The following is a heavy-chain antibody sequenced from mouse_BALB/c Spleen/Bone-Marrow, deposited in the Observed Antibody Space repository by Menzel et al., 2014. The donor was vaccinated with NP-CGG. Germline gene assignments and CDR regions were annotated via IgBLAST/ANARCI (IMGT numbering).Heavy chain of an antibody. V-gene: IGHV4-1*02. CDR3: ARPDYYGYLNY. CDR1: GFDFSRYW. Sequence: EVKLEESGGGLVQPGGSLKLSCAASGFDFSRYWMSWVRQAPGKGLEWIGEINPDSRTINYSPSLKDKFIISRDNAKNTLVLRLNKVGSEGPALYYCARPDYYGYLNYWGPGTTLTVSS. D-gene: IGHD1-1*01. J-gene: IGHJ2*01. CDR2: INPDSRTI.